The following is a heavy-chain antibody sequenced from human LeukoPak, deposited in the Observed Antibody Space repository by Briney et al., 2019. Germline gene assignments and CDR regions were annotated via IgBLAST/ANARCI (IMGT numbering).Heavy chain of an antibody. CDR1: GYTLTELS. CDR3: ATAGYCTNGVCLNRRVSGFSWFNP. J-gene: IGHJ5*02. Sequence: ASVKVSCKVSGYTLTELSMHWVRQAPGKGLEGMGGFDPEDGETIYAQKFQGRVTMTEDTSTDTAYMELSSLRSEDTAVYYCATAGYCTNGVCLNRRVSGFSWFNPWGQGTLVTVSS. V-gene: IGHV1-24*01. CDR2: FDPEDGET. D-gene: IGHD2-8*01.